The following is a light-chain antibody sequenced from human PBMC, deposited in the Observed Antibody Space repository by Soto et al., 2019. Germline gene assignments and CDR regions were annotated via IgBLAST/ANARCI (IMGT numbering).Light chain of an antibody. Sequence: QSALTQPASVSGSPGQSITISCTGTSNDVGGYNLVSWFQQHPGKAPKLMISEVNKRPSGVSNRFSGSKSANTASLTISGLQAEDEADYYCCSHVGGSSPQWVFGTGTKLNVL. J-gene: IGLJ3*02. CDR3: CSHVGGSSPQWV. CDR1: SNDVGGYNL. CDR2: EVN. V-gene: IGLV2-23*02.